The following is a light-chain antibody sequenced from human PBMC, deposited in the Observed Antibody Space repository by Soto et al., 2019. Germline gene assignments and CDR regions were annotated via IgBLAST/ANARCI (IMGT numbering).Light chain of an antibody. CDR2: ANI. V-gene: IGLV1-40*01. CDR1: SPSIGAFYD. CDR3: QSYDSSLSGWV. Sequence: QPVLTQPPSVSGAPGQRVTISCTASSPSIGAFYDVHWYQQVPGTAPKLLIYANINRPSGVPDRFSASKSGASASLAITGLQAEDEADYYCQSYDSSLSGWVFGGGTKLTVL. J-gene: IGLJ3*02.